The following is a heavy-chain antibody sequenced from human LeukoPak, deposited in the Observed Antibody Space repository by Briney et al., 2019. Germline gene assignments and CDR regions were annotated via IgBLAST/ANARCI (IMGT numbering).Heavy chain of an antibody. CDR3: ATSSGYYY. CDR2: ISGSGDST. D-gene: IGHD3-22*01. Sequence: TGGSLRLSCAASGFTFSSYAMSWVRQAPGKGVEWVSAISGSGDSTYYADSVKGRFTISRDNSKNTLYLQMNSLRAEDTAVYYCATSSGYYYWGQGTLVTVSS. V-gene: IGHV3-23*01. J-gene: IGHJ4*02. CDR1: GFTFSSYA.